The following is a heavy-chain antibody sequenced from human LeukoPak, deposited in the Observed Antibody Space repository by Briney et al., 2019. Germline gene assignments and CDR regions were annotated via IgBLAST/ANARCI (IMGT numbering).Heavy chain of an antibody. CDR2: ISHSGST. V-gene: IGHV4-34*01. CDR3: ARGRATSDFWSGQKIDY. J-gene: IGHJ4*02. CDR1: GGSFSGYY. D-gene: IGHD3-3*01. Sequence: PSDTLSLTCAVYGGSFSGYYWSWIRQPPGKGLEWLGQISHSGSTKYNPSLKSRVTISVDTSKNQFSLKRSSVTAADTAVYYCARGRATSDFWSGQKIDYWGQGTLVTVSS.